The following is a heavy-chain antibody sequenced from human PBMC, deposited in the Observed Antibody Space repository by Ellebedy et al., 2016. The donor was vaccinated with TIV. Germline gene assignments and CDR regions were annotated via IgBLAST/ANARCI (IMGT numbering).Heavy chain of an antibody. Sequence: PGGSLRLSCAASGFTFSSYSMNWVRQAPGKGLEWVSYISSSSSTIYYADSVKGRFTISRDNSKNTLSLQMNSLTAEDTAVYYCARGGSYDILTGPLTDYGMDVWGQGTTVTVSS. CDR3: ARGGSYDILTGPLTDYGMDV. V-gene: IGHV3-48*01. CDR2: ISSSSSTI. CDR1: GFTFSSYS. J-gene: IGHJ6*02. D-gene: IGHD3-9*01.